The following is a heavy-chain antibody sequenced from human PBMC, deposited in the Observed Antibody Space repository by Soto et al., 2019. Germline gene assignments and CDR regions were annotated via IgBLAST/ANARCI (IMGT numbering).Heavy chain of an antibody. Sequence: GASVKVSCKASGYTFTSYDINWERQATGQGLEWMGWVNPNSGNTGYAQKFQGRVTMTRDTSISTAYMELSRLRSDDTAVYYCAGSPAQWIGTAYWRQGTLVTVPS. CDR3: AGSPAQWIGTAY. CDR1: GYTFTSYD. D-gene: IGHD5-12*01. CDR2: VNPNSGNT. V-gene: IGHV1-8*01. J-gene: IGHJ4*02.